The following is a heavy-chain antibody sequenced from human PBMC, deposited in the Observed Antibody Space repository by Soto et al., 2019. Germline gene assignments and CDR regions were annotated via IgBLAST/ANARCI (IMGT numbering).Heavy chain of an antibody. CDR1: GLTFAANV. CDR3: AKDIGDYAGKYFDS. V-gene: IGHV3-9*01. Sequence: SLRLSCAASGLTFAANVMHLVRQAPGKGLEWVSGISLNSGRIGYAESGKGRFTITRANAKHSLYLQMNSLRAEDTALYSCAKDIGDYAGKYFDSWGQG. J-gene: IGHJ4*02. D-gene: IGHD4-17*01. CDR2: ISLNSGRI.